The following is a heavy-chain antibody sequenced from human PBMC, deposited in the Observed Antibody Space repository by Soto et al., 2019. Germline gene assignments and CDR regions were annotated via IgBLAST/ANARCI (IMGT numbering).Heavy chain of an antibody. J-gene: IGHJ4*02. CDR2: ISSSGSTI. CDR1: GFTFSSYE. CDR3: ARAPRYCSGGSCYLGSGY. V-gene: IGHV3-48*03. Sequence: GVSLRLSCAASGFTFSSYEMNCVRQAPGKGLEWVSYISSSGSTIYYADSVKGRFTISRDNAKNSLYLQMNSLRAEDTAVYYCARAPRYCSGGSCYLGSGYWGQGTLVTVSS. D-gene: IGHD2-15*01.